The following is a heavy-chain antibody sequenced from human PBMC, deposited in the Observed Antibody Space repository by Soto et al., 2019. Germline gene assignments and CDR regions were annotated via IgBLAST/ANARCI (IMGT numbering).Heavy chain of an antibody. V-gene: IGHV1-18*01. J-gene: IGHJ6*02. CDR2: ISGYNGNI. D-gene: IGHD2-21*01. Sequence: ASVKVSCKTSGYTFTSYGISWVRQAPGQGLEWMGWISGYNGNINYAQKVQGRVSMTTDTSTSTAYMELRSLRSDDSAVYYCARVGIGIYYYAGMDVWGQGTKVTVSS. CDR3: ARVGIGIYYYAGMDV. CDR1: GYTFTSYG.